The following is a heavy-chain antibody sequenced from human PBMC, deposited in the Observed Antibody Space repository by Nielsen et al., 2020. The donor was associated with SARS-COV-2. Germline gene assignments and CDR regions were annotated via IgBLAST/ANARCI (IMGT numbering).Heavy chain of an antibody. V-gene: IGHV3-74*01. D-gene: IGHD3-3*01. Sequence: GESLKISCAASAFTFSSYAMSWVRQAPGQGLVWVSRINPSGSGTAYADSVKGRFAVSRDNAENTVVLQIHSLRVEDTAVYYCAGGADFWSGTQKYYMDVWGKGTTVTVSS. CDR2: INPSGSGT. CDR3: AGGADFWSGTQKYYMDV. J-gene: IGHJ6*04. CDR1: AFTFSSYA.